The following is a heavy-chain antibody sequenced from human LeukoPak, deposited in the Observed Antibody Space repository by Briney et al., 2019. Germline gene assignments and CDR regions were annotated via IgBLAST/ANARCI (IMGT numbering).Heavy chain of an antibody. J-gene: IGHJ4*02. D-gene: IGHD6-13*01. Sequence: ASVKVSCKASGYTFTGYYIHWVRQAPGQGLEWMGIINPGGDSTSYAQKFQGRVTMTRDTSTSTVYMDLRSLRSEDTAVYYCARGRGQQLWSMLLDYWGQGTLVTVSS. CDR2: INPGGDST. CDR3: ARGRGQQLWSMLLDY. CDR1: GYTFTGYY. V-gene: IGHV1-46*01.